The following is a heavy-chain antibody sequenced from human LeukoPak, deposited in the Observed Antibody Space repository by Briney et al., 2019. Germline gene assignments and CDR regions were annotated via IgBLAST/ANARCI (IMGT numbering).Heavy chain of an antibody. J-gene: IGHJ4*02. CDR1: GYTFRTYA. CDR3: AKGDDILTGYLSYFDY. D-gene: IGHD3-9*01. V-gene: IGHV3-23*01. Sequence: GGSLILSCAASGYTFRTYAMNWVRQAPGTGLEWVSGISGSGDNTYYADSVKGRFTISRDNSKNTLYLQMNSLRAEDTAVYYCAKGDDILTGYLSYFDYWGQGTLVTVSS. CDR2: ISGSGDNT.